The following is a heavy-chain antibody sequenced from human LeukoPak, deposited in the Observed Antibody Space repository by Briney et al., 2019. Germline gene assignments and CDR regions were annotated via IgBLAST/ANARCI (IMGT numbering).Heavy chain of an antibody. Sequence: GGSLRLSCAASGFTFSSYSMNWVRQAPGKGLEWVSYISSSSGTIYYADSVKGRFTISRDNAKNSLYLQMNSLRAEDTAVYYCASYDILTGYKCWGQGTLVTVSS. J-gene: IGHJ4*02. D-gene: IGHD3-9*01. V-gene: IGHV3-48*04. CDR2: ISSSSGTI. CDR1: GFTFSSYS. CDR3: ASYDILTGYKC.